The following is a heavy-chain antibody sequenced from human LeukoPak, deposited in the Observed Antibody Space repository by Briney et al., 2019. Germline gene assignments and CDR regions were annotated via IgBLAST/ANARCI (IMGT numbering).Heavy chain of an antibody. D-gene: IGHD3-10*01. CDR3: ARDQVTMVRGVIIIDY. J-gene: IGHJ4*02. CDR2: IYYSGST. V-gene: IGHV4-39*07. Sequence: SETLSLTCTVSGGSISSSSYYWGWIRQPPGKGQEWIGSIYYSGSTYYNPSLKSRVTISVDTSKNQFSLKLSSVTAADTAVYYCARDQVTMVRGVIIIDYWGQGTLVTVSS. CDR1: GGSISSSSYY.